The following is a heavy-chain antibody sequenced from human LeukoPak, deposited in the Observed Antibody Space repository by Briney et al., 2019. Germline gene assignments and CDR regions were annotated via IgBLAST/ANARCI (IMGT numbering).Heavy chain of an antibody. V-gene: IGHV1-18*01. Sequence: ASVRVSFKASGYTFTSYGISWVRQAPGQGLEWMGWISAYNGNTNYAQKLQGRVTMTTDTSTSTAYMELRSLRSDDTAVYYCARPVEGYQLPGMDVWGQGTTVTVSS. D-gene: IGHD2-2*01. CDR3: ARPVEGYQLPGMDV. CDR2: ISAYNGNT. J-gene: IGHJ6*02. CDR1: GYTFTSYG.